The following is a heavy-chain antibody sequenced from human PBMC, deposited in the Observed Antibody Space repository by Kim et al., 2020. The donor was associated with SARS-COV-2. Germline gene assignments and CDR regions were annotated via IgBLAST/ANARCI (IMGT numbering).Heavy chain of an antibody. Sequence: ASVKVSCKASGYTFTSYGISWVRQAPGQGLEWMGWISAYNGNTNYAQKLQGRVTMTTDTSTSTAYMELRSLRSDDTAVYYCARETLMVRGVTGWFDPWGQGTLVTVSS. V-gene: IGHV1-18*01. CDR3: ARETLMVRGVTGWFDP. CDR2: ISAYNGNT. CDR1: GYTFTSYG. D-gene: IGHD3-10*01. J-gene: IGHJ5*02.